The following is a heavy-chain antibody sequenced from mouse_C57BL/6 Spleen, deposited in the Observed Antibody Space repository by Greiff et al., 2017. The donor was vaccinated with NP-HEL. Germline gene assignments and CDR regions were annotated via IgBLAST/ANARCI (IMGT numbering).Heavy chain of an antibody. V-gene: IGHV1-26*01. D-gene: IGHD1-1*01. CDR2: INPNNGGT. Sequence: EVQLQQSGPELVKPGASVKISCKASGYTFTDYYMNWVKQSHGKSLEWIGDINPNNGGTSYNQKFKGKATLTVDKSSSTAYMELRSLTAEDSAVYYCARHYYYGSSYGYWGQGTTLTVSS. CDR3: ARHYYYGSSYGY. CDR1: GYTFTDYY. J-gene: IGHJ2*01.